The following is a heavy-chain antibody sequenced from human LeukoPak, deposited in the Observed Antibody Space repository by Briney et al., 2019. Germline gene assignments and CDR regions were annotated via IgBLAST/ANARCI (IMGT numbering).Heavy chain of an antibody. CDR3: ATTRAPSNGRVLYYMDV. J-gene: IGHJ6*03. D-gene: IGHD1-1*01. CDR1: GFTFSSYS. CDR2: IISSSSHM. Sequence: PGGSLRLSCAASGFTFSSYSMNWVPQAPGKGLEWVSSIISSSSHMYYADSVKGRFTISRDNAKNSLYLQMNSLRAEDTAVYYCATTRAPSNGRVLYYMDVWGKGTTVTVSS. V-gene: IGHV3-21*01.